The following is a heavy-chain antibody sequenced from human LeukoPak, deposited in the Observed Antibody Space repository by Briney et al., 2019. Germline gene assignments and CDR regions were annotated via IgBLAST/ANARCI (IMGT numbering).Heavy chain of an antibody. V-gene: IGHV3-21*01. CDR2: ISSSSSYI. Sequence: KPGASLRLSCADSGFTFSSYSMNWVRQAPGKGLGWVSSISSSSSYIYYADAVKGRFTISRDDAEDSLYLQLHRLRAQDTAVYYCARHGVTVGATKVYYFNYWRQGILVTVS. CDR3: ARHGVTVGATKVYYFNY. D-gene: IGHD1-26*01. J-gene: IGHJ4*02. CDR1: GFTFSSYS.